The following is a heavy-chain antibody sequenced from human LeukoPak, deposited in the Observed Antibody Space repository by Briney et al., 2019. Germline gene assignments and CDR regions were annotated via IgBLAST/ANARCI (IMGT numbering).Heavy chain of an antibody. D-gene: IGHD2-8*01. CDR2: IWYDGSNK. Sequence: PGRSLRLSCAASGFTFSSYGMHWVRQAPGKGLEWVAVIWYDGSNKYYADSVEGRFTTSRDNSKNSLYLQIDSLRAEDTSVHDCARAATRVFLMGFDPWGQGTLVTVSS. V-gene: IGHV3-33*08. CDR1: GFTFSSYG. CDR3: ARAATRVFLMGFDP. J-gene: IGHJ5*02.